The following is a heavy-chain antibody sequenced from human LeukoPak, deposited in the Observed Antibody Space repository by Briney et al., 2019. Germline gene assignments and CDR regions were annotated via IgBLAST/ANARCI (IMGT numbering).Heavy chain of an antibody. J-gene: IGHJ4*02. Sequence: ASVKVSCKSSGYTFTSYDIYWVRTATRQGLAWMGWMNPNSGNTGYAQKFQGRVTMTRNTSISKAYMELSSLRSEDTAVYYCARGRRGGATTFQINYWGQGTLVTVSS. V-gene: IGHV1-8*01. CDR2: MNPNSGNT. CDR3: ARGRRGGATTFQINY. D-gene: IGHD1-26*01. CDR1: GYTFTSYD.